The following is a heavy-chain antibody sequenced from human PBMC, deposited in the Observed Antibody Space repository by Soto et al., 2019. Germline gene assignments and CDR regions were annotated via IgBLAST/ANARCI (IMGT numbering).Heavy chain of an antibody. CDR3: ARERVRHITIFGVVIIDYMDV. J-gene: IGHJ6*03. CDR2: INHSGST. V-gene: IGHV4-34*01. CDR1: GGSFSGYY. D-gene: IGHD3-3*01. Sequence: SETLSLTCAVYGGSFSGYYWIWIRQPPGKGLEWIGEINHSGSTNYNPSLKSRVTISVDTSKNQFSLKLSSVTAADTAVYYCARERVRHITIFGVVIIDYMDVWGKGTTVTVSS.